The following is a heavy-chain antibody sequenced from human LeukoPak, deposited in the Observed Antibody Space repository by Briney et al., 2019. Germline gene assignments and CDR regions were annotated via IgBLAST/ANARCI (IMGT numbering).Heavy chain of an antibody. V-gene: IGHV3-7*01. CDR1: GFSFSSSW. CDR3: ANGFYNDAIFDY. J-gene: IGHJ4*02. D-gene: IGHD1-1*01. CDR2: INGDGSVN. Sequence: GESLRLSCAGSGFSFSSSWMYWVRQAPGKGLEWVANINGDGSVNHYVDSVRGRFTISRDNAKNSLYLQMNSLRAEDTAVFYCANGFYNDAIFDYWGQGTLVTVSS.